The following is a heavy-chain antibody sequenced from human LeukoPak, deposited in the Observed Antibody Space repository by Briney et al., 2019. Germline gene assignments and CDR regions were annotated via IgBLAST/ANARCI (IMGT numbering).Heavy chain of an antibody. D-gene: IGHD6-13*01. J-gene: IGHJ4*02. CDR2: ISGSGGST. V-gene: IGHV3-23*01. CDR3: ASRSAIAAAGTFVSFDY. CDR1: GFIFSTYS. Sequence: GGSLRLSCAASGFIFSTYSMTWVRQAPWKGLEWVSAISGSGGSTYYADSVKGRFTISRDNSKNTLYLQMNSLRAEDTAVYYCASRSAIAAAGTFVSFDYWGQGTLVTVSS.